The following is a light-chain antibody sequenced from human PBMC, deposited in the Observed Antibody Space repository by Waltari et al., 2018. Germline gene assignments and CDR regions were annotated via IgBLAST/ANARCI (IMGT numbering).Light chain of an antibody. Sequence: SYVLTQPPSVAAAPGETASVTCGGHNNERKSVHWYQQKPGQAPVLVISYDSDRPSGIPERFSGSNSGDTATLTISRVEAGDEADYYCQVWDANTDPGVFGTGTEVTVL. CDR1: NNERKS. V-gene: IGLV3-21*01. J-gene: IGLJ1*01. CDR2: YDS. CDR3: QVWDANTDPGV.